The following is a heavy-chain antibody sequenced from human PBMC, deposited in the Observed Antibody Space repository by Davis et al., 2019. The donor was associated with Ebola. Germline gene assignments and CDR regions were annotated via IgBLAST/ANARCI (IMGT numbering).Heavy chain of an antibody. J-gene: IGHJ4*02. V-gene: IGHV3-7*04. CDR2: IKEDGSEK. CDR1: ELTFSAHW. CDR3: ARALDY. Sequence: PGGSLRLSCAASELTFSAHWMGWLRQAPGKGLEWVANIKEDGSEKYYVDSVKGRFTISSDNTKNSLYLQMNSLRAEDTAIYYCARALDYWGQGTLVTVSS.